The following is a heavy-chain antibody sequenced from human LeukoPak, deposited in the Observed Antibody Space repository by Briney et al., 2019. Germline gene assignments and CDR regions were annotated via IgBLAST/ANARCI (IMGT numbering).Heavy chain of an antibody. Sequence: SETLSLTCTVSGGSISSTAYYWGWIRQPPGKGLEWIGYIYYSGSTYYNPSLKSRVTISVDTSKNQFSLKLSSVTAADTAVYYCARSRRDYYDSSGYYVYYFDYWGQGTLVTVSS. CDR2: IYYSGST. CDR3: ARSRRDYYDSSGYYVYYFDY. D-gene: IGHD3-22*01. J-gene: IGHJ4*02. V-gene: IGHV4-30-4*07. CDR1: GGSISSTAYY.